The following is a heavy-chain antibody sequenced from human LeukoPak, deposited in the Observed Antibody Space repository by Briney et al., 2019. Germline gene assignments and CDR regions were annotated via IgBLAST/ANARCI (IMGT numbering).Heavy chain of an antibody. J-gene: IGHJ4*02. CDR3: ARIVGERGSYLGVCEY. CDR2: ISSSSRTK. Sequence: PGGSLRLSCSASGFPFSSYSMNWVRQAPGKGLEWVSYISSSSRTKYYADSVKGRFTISRDNAENSLYLQMNSLRDGDTAVYYCARIVGERGSYLGVCEYWGQGTLVTVSS. D-gene: IGHD1-26*01. CDR1: GFPFSSYS. V-gene: IGHV3-48*02.